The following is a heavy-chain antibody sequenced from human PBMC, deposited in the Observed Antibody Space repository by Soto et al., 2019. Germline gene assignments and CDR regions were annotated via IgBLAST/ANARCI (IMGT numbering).Heavy chain of an antibody. V-gene: IGHV5-51*01. D-gene: IGHD6-19*01. CDR1: GYSFTSYW. CDR3: ARHELWWGPYSSGSAGFDY. J-gene: IGHJ4*02. CDR2: IYPGDSDT. Sequence: PGESLKISCKGSGYSFTSYWIGWVRQMPGKGLEWMGIIYPGDSDTRYSPSFQGQVTISADKSISTAYLQWSSLKASDTAMYYCARHELWWGPYSSGSAGFDYWGQGTQVTVSS.